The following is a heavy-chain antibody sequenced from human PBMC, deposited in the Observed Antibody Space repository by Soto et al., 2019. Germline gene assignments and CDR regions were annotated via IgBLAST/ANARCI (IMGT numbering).Heavy chain of an antibody. Sequence: SQTLSLTCAISGDSVSRNIAAWNWIRQSPSRGFEWLGRTYYRSKWYNDYAVSVKSRITINPDTSKNQFSLQLNSVTPEDTAVYYCAREVAAAGTYKDAFDIWGQGTMVTVSS. CDR2: TYYRSKWYN. CDR1: GDSVSRNIAA. V-gene: IGHV6-1*01. D-gene: IGHD6-13*01. J-gene: IGHJ3*02. CDR3: AREVAAAGTYKDAFDI.